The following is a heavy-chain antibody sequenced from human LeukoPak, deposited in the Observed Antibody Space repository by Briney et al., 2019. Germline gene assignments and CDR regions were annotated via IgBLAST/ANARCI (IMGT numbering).Heavy chain of an antibody. Sequence: AGSLRLSCVASGFTFSNYWMSWVRQAPGKGLEWVANIKEDGSQKDYVDSVKGRFTISRDNSKNTLYLQMNSLRAEDTAIYYCAKDCSGSGSFYDYWGQGTLVTVSS. V-gene: IGHV3-7*03. CDR3: AKDCSGSGSFYDY. CDR1: GFTFSNYW. CDR2: IKEDGSQK. J-gene: IGHJ4*02. D-gene: IGHD1-26*01.